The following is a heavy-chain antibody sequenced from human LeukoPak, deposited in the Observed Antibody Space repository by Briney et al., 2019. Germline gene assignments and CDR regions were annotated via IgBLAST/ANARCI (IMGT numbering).Heavy chain of an antibody. J-gene: IGHJ5*02. V-gene: IGHV1-18*01. CDR3: AREWSGYDVLTGDNWFDP. D-gene: IGHD3-9*01. CDR2: INTYNGDT. Sequence: ASVKVSCNASGYPFTTYGINWVRQAPGQGLEWMGWINTYNGDTNYAQKFQGRVTMTTDTSTSTVYIELRSLTSDDTAAYYCAREWSGYDVLTGDNWFDPWGQGTLVTVSS. CDR1: GYPFTTYG.